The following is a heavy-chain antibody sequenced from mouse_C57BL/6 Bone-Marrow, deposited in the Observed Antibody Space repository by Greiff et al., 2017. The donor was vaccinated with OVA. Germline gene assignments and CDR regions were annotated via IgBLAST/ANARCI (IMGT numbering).Heavy chain of an antibody. Sequence: VQLVESGAELMKPGASVKLSCKATGYTFTGYWIEWVKQRPGHGLEWIGEILPGSGSTNYNEKFKGKATFTADTSSNTAYMQLSSLTTEDSAIYYCARDLITTVVAPYWYFDVWGTGTTVTVSS. V-gene: IGHV1-9*01. J-gene: IGHJ1*03. CDR1: GYTFTGYW. CDR3: ARDLITTVVAPYWYFDV. CDR2: ILPGSGST. D-gene: IGHD1-1*01.